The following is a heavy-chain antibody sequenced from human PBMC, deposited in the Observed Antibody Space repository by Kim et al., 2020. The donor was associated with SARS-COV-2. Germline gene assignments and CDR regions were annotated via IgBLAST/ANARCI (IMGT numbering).Heavy chain of an antibody. CDR3: ARARYVSSSRREDYFDY. Sequence: LKSRVTISVDTSKNQCSLKLSSVTAADTAVYYCARARYVSSSRREDYFDYWGQGTLVTVSS. D-gene: IGHD6-13*01. J-gene: IGHJ4*02. V-gene: IGHV4-59*01.